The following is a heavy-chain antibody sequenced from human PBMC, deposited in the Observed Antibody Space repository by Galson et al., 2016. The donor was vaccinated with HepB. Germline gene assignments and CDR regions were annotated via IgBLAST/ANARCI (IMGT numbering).Heavy chain of an antibody. V-gene: IGHV4-39*01. J-gene: IGHJ2*01. CDR2: VFYSGDT. Sequence: ETLSLTCTVSGGSINDRHYWGWIRQPPGKGLEWIGSVFYSGDTYHNPSLASRSTLSVDTSKNQFSLNLISVTAADTAVYYCGGRRARQYYWYFDLWGRSTQVIVSS. D-gene: IGHD2/OR15-2a*01. CDR1: GGSINDRHY. CDR3: GGRRARQYYWYFDL.